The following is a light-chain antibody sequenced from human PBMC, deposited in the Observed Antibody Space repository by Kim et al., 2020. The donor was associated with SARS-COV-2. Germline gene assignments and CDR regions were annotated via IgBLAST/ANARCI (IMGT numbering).Light chain of an antibody. CDR3: QKYNSAPWT. Sequence: DIQMTQSPSSLSASVGDRVTITCRASQGISNSLAWYQQKPGKGPKVLIYDVSTLQSGVPSRFSGSGSGTDFTLTISSLQPEDVATYYCQKYNSAPWTLGQGTKVDIK. V-gene: IGKV1-27*01. J-gene: IGKJ1*01. CDR2: DVS. CDR1: QGISNS.